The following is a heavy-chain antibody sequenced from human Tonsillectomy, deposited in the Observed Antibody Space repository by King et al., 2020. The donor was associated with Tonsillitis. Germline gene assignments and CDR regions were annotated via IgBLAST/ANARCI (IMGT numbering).Heavy chain of an antibody. J-gene: IGHJ4*02. D-gene: IGHD3-3*01. CDR2: IGTAGDT. Sequence: EVQLVESGGGLVQPGGSLRLSCAASGFTFSSYDMHWVRQATGKGPEWVSVIGTAGDTYYPGSVKGRFTISRENAKNSLYLQMNSLRAGDSAVYYCARANDFWSGYDYWGQGTLVTVSS. V-gene: IGHV3-13*01. CDR3: ARANDFWSGYDY. CDR1: GFTFSSYD.